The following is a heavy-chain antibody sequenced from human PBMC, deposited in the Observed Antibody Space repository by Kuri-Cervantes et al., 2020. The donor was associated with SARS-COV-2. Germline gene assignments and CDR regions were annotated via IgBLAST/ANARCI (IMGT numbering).Heavy chain of an antibody. CDR3: AKDLDSSSPHPFDY. CDR2: ISAYNGNT. Sequence: ASVKVSCKASGYTFTSYGISWVRQAPGQGLEWMGWISAYNGNTNYAQKLQGRVTMTTDTSTSTAYMELRSLRSDDTAVYYCAKDLDSSSPHPFDYWGQGTLVTVSS. V-gene: IGHV1-18*04. CDR1: GYTFTSYG. D-gene: IGHD6-6*01. J-gene: IGHJ4*02.